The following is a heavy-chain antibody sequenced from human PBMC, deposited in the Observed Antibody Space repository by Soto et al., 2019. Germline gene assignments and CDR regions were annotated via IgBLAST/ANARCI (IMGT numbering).Heavy chain of an antibody. Sequence: PSETLSLTCTVSGGSISSSSYYWGWIRQPPGKGLEWIGSIYYSGSTYYNPSLKSRVTISVDTSKNQFSLKLSSVTAADTAVYYCARRTKRYIGSYYDYWGQGTLVTVSS. D-gene: IGHD1-26*01. V-gene: IGHV4-39*01. CDR1: GGSISSSSYY. J-gene: IGHJ4*02. CDR2: IYYSGST. CDR3: ARRTKRYIGSYYDY.